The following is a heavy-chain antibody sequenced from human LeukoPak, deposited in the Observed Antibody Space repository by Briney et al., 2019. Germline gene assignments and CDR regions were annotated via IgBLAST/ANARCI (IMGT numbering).Heavy chain of an antibody. D-gene: IGHD2-21*01. V-gene: IGHV4-34*01. CDR2: INHSGST. CDR3: ASTRELIAV. J-gene: IGHJ6*04. CDR1: GGSFSGYY. Sequence: SETLSLTCAVYGGSFSGYYWSWVRQPPGKGLEWIGEINHSGSTNYNPSLKSRVTISVDTSKNQFSLKLSSVTAADTAVYYCASTRELIAVWGKGTTVTVSS.